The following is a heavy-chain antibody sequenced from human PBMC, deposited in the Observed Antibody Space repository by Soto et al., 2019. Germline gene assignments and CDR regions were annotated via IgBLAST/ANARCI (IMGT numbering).Heavy chain of an antibody. CDR1: GFTFSSYW. CDR2: IKQDGSEK. CDR3: ARDKIPYDYVWGSYPNDAFDI. J-gene: IGHJ3*02. Sequence: PVGSLRLSCAASGFTFSSYWMSWVRQAPGKGLEWVANIKQDGSEKYYVDSVKGRFTIPRDNAKNSLYLQMNSLRAEDTAVYYCARDKIPYDYVWGSYPNDAFDIWGQGTMVTVSS. D-gene: IGHD3-16*01. V-gene: IGHV3-7*01.